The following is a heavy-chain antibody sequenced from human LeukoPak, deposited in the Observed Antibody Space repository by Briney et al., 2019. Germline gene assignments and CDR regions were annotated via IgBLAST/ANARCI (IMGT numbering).Heavy chain of an antibody. CDR2: ISGSAENT. D-gene: IGHD3-10*01. CDR1: GFTFTNYA. Sequence: GGSLRLSCATSGFTFTNYAMTWVRQAPGKGLEWVSTISGSAENTYYADSVKGRFTISRDNSKNTLYLQMNSLRAEDTAIYYCARAPRKFRGIIVTPLYYFDYWGQGALVTVSS. J-gene: IGHJ4*02. V-gene: IGHV3-23*01. CDR3: ARAPRKFRGIIVTPLYYFDY.